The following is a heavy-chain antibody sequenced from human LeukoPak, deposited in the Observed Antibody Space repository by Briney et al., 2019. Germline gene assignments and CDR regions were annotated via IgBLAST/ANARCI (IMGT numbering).Heavy chain of an antibody. Sequence: GGSLRLSCAASGFTFSSYWMSWVRQAPGKGLEWVANIKQDGSEKYYVDSVKGRFTISRDNAKNSLYLQMNSLRAEDTALYYCAKGREPSYFDYWGQGTLVTVSS. CDR1: GFTFSSYW. V-gene: IGHV3-7*03. CDR2: IKQDGSEK. CDR3: AKGREPSYFDY. D-gene: IGHD1-14*01. J-gene: IGHJ4*02.